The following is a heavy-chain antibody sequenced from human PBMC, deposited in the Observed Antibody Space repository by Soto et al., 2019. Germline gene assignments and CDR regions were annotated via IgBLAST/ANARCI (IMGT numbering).Heavy chain of an antibody. CDR1: GGTFSSYA. D-gene: IGHD3-10*01. V-gene: IGHV1-69*13. CDR3: ARGGMGLMVRRVIIQNYYYGMDA. Sequence: GASVKVSCKASGGTFSSYAISWVRQAPGQGLEWMGGIIPIFGTANYAQKFQGRVTITADESTSKAYMELSSLRSEDTAVYYCARGGMGLMVRRVIIQNYYYGMDAWGQGTTVTVSS. CDR2: IIPIFGTA. J-gene: IGHJ6*02.